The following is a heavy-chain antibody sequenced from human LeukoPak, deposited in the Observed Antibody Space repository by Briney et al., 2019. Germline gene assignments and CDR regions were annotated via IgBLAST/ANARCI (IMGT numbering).Heavy chain of an antibody. J-gene: IGHJ4*02. CDR3: ARDGFFTPFFYFYY. CDR1: GFTFSRNA. D-gene: IGHD3-3*01. Sequence: GGSLRLSCAASGFTFSRNAMTWVRQAPGKGLEWGSSVTGSGGTTFYADSVKGRFTISRDNSKNTLFLQMNGLRAEDTAVYYCARDGFFTPFFYFYYWGQEALVTVSS. V-gene: IGHV3-23*01. CDR2: VTGSGGTT.